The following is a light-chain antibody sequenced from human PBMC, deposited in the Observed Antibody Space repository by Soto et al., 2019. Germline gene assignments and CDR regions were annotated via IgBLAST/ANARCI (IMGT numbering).Light chain of an antibody. CDR2: EVS. CDR1: QSLLHITGETF. CDR3: MQSTQLPPT. Sequence: DVVLTQSPLSLPVTLGRPASISCKSSQSLLHITGETFLFWYLQKPGQSPQLLIYEVSTRVSGVPDRFSGSGSGTDFTLEISRVETDDVGIYYCMQSTQLPPTFGQGTRLEIK. V-gene: IGKV2D-29*02. J-gene: IGKJ5*01.